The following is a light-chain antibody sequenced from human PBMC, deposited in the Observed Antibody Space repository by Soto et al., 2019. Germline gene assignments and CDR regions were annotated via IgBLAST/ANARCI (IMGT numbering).Light chain of an antibody. V-gene: IGKV1-9*01. CDR2: AAS. CDR3: QQVNSYPFT. Sequence: IHMTQSPSSLSASVGDRVTITCRASQGISSYLACYHQKPVKAPQLLIYAASTLHNGVPSRFSGSGFGTEHTLTISSLQPEDFATYYCQQVNSYPFTFGGGTKVDI. CDR1: QGISSY. J-gene: IGKJ4*01.